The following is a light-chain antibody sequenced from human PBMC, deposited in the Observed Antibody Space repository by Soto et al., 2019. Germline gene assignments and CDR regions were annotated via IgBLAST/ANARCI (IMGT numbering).Light chain of an antibody. J-gene: IGLJ2*01. Sequence: SYELTQPPSVSVSPGQTASITCSGDKLGDKYACWYQQKPGQSPVLVIYQDSKRPSGIPEPFSGSNSGNTATLTISGTQAMGEADYYCQAWDSSTAGVVFGGGTKLTVL. CDR1: KLGDKY. CDR3: QAWDSSTAGVV. V-gene: IGLV3-1*01. CDR2: QDS.